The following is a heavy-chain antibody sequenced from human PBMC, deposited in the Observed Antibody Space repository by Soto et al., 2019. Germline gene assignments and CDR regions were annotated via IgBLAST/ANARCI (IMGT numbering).Heavy chain of an antibody. CDR1: GFIFSNYG. Sequence: QVQLVESGGGVVQPGRSLRLSCTASGFIFSNYGMHWVRQAPGKGLEWVAVISYDGSNEYYADSVKGRFTISRDNSKNTLYLQVNSLRAEGRAVYYCAKVPYNWNAFFCGMDVWGQGTTVTVSS. V-gene: IGHV3-30*18. J-gene: IGHJ6*02. D-gene: IGHD1-20*01. CDR2: ISYDGSNE. CDR3: AKVPYNWNAFFCGMDV.